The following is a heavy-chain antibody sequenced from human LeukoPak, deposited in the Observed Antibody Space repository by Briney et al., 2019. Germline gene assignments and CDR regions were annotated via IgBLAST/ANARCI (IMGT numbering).Heavy chain of an antibody. Sequence: ASVKVSCKASGGTFSSYAISWVRQAPGQGLEWVGGIIPIFGTANYAQKFQGRVTITADESTSTAYMELSSLRSEDTAVYYCAREIGYGGKKVDYWGQGTLVTVSS. CDR1: GGTFSSYA. CDR2: IIPIFGTA. D-gene: IGHD4-23*01. V-gene: IGHV1-69*13. CDR3: AREIGYGGKKVDY. J-gene: IGHJ4*02.